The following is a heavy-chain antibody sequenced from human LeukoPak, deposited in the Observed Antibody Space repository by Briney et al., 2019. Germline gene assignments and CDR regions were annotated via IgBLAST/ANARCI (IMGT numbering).Heavy chain of an antibody. J-gene: IGHJ4*02. D-gene: IGHD6-13*01. Sequence: GGSLRLSCAASGFTFSSYAMSWLRQAPGKGLEWVSAISGSGGSTYYADSVKGRFTISRDNSKNTLYLQMNSLRAEDTAVYYCARDSSSSWGLDYWGQGTLVTVSS. CDR1: GFTFSSYA. V-gene: IGHV3-23*01. CDR2: ISGSGGST. CDR3: ARDSSSSWGLDY.